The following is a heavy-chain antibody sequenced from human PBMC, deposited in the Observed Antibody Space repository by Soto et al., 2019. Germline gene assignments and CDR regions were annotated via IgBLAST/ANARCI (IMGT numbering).Heavy chain of an antibody. D-gene: IGHD2-21*01. V-gene: IGHV4-34*01. J-gene: IGHJ3*02. CDR3: AFAVVIRNDAFDI. CDR2: INHSGST. CDR1: GGSFSGYY. Sequence: QVQLQQWGAGLLKPSETLSLTCAVYGGSFSGYYWSWIRQPPGKGLEWIGEINHSGSTNYNPSLKSRVTIAVDTSKYQFSLKLSSVTAADTAVYYCAFAVVIRNDAFDIWGQGTMVTVSS.